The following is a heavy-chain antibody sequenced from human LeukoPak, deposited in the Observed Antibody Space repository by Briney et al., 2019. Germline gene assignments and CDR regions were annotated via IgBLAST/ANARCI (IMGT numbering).Heavy chain of an antibody. Sequence: SETLSLTCTISGGSISRYYWSWIRQPPGKGLEWIGYIYYSGSTNYNPSLKSRVTISVDTSKNQFSLKLSSVTAADTAVYYCARDYDSSGYLDYWGQGTLVTVSS. CDR1: GGSISRYY. J-gene: IGHJ4*02. D-gene: IGHD3-22*01. V-gene: IGHV4-59*08. CDR3: ARDYDSSGYLDY. CDR2: IYYSGST.